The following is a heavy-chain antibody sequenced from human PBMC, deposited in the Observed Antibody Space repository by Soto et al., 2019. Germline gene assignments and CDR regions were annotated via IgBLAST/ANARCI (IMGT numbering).Heavy chain of an antibody. CDR3: AREWEALDLRDGYKYFDY. D-gene: IGHD5-12*01. Sequence: GGSLRLSCAASGFTFSSYAMHWVRQAPGKGLEWVAVISYDGSNKYYADSVKGRFTISRDNSKNTLYLQMNSLRAEDTAVYYCAREWEALDLRDGYKYFDYWGQGTLVTVSS. CDR1: GFTFSSYA. V-gene: IGHV3-30-3*01. J-gene: IGHJ4*02. CDR2: ISYDGSNK.